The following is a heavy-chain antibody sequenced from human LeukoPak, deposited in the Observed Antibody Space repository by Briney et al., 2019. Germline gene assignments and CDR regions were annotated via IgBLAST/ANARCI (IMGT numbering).Heavy chain of an antibody. CDR1: GFTFSDYY. Sequence: GGSLRLSCAASGFTFSDYYMSWIRQAPGKGLEWVSHISSSGSTIYYADSVKGRFTISRDNAKNSLYLQMNSLRAEDTAVYYCARDPYSSSWYPSNYMDVWGKGTTVTISS. D-gene: IGHD6-13*01. J-gene: IGHJ6*03. V-gene: IGHV3-11*01. CDR2: ISSSGSTI. CDR3: ARDPYSSSWYPSNYMDV.